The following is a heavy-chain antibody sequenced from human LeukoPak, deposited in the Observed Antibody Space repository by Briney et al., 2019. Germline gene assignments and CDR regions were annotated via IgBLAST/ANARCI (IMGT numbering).Heavy chain of an antibody. D-gene: IGHD1-26*01. V-gene: IGHV1-8*01. CDR3: ARASEGWELPLDNWFDP. Sequence: ASVKVCCKPSGSTFTSYDTNLVREAAGQQLEWMGWRHHNSGKTGYAQKFQGRVTMTRNTSISTARMELSRLRSEDTAVYCCARASEGWELPLDNWFDPWGQGTLVTVSS. CDR2: RHHNSGKT. J-gene: IGHJ5*02. CDR1: GSTFTSYD.